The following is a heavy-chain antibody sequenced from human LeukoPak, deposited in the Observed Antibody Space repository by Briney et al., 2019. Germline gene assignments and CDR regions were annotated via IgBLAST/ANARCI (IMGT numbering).Heavy chain of an antibody. J-gene: IGHJ6*02. CDR1: GGSFSGYY. CDR2: INHSGST. D-gene: IGHD3-10*01. V-gene: IGHV4-34*01. CDR3: ARGRRESSDGMDV. Sequence: PSETLSLTCAVYGGSFSGYYWSWIRQPPGKGLEWIGEINHSGSTNYNPSLKSRVTISVDTSKNQFSLKLSSVTAADTAVYYSARGRRESSDGMDVWGQGTTVTVSS.